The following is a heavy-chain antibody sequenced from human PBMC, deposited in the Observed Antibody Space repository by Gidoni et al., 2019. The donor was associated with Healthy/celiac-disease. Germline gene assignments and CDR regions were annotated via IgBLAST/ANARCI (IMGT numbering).Heavy chain of an antibody. D-gene: IGHD6-19*01. CDR3: TTEIAVAGKFDY. Sequence: EVQLVESGGGLVKPGGSLRLSCAASGFTFSNAWMSWVRRAPGKGLEWVGRIKSKTDGGTTDYAAPVKGRFTISRDDSKNTLYLQMNSLKTEDTAVYYCTTEIAVAGKFDYWGQGTLVTVSS. V-gene: IGHV3-15*01. J-gene: IGHJ4*02. CDR1: GFTFSNAW. CDR2: IKSKTDGGTT.